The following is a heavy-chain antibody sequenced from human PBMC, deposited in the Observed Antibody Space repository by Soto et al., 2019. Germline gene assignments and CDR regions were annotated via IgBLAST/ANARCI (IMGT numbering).Heavy chain of an antibody. CDR3: AADTAMDYYFAY. V-gene: IGHV1-58*01. Sequence: GASVKVSCKASGFTFTSSAVQWVRQARGQRLEWIGWIVVGSGNTNYAQKFQERVTITRDMSTSTAYMELSSLRSEDTAVYYCAADTAMDYYFAYWGQGTLVTVSS. D-gene: IGHD5-18*01. J-gene: IGHJ4*02. CDR2: IVVGSGNT. CDR1: GFTFTSSA.